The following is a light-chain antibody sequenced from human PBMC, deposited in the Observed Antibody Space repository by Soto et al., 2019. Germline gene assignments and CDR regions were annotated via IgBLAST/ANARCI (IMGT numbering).Light chain of an antibody. V-gene: IGKV1-8*01. J-gene: IGKJ5*01. CDR1: QGISSY. Sequence: AIRMTQSPSSFSASTGDRVTITCRASQGISSYLAWYQQKPGKAPKLLLYAASTLQSGVPSRFSGSVSGTDFTLTISCLQSEEFATYYCQQYYSYPVTFGHGTRLEIK. CDR2: AAS. CDR3: QQYYSYPVT.